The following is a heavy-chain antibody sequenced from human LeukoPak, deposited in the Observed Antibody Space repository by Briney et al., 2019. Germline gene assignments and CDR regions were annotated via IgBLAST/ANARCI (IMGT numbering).Heavy chain of an antibody. D-gene: IGHD3-22*01. Sequence: GGSLRLSCAASGFTFSSYRMNWIRQAPGKGLEWVSPISGSGEFILYADSLKGRFTISRDNGKNSLYLQMNSLRPEDTAVYYCAKDDSHGYHFFDSWGQGTLVTVSS. V-gene: IGHV3-21*01. CDR2: ISGSGEFI. CDR1: GFTFSSYR. CDR3: AKDDSHGYHFFDS. J-gene: IGHJ4*02.